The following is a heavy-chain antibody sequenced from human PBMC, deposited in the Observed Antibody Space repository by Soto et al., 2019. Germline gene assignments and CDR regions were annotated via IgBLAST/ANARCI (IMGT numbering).Heavy chain of an antibody. D-gene: IGHD2-2*03. J-gene: IGHJ4*02. Sequence: PGGSLRLSCAASGFTFSDYAMTWVRQAPGKGLESVSGIYGNGAGIQYADSVRGRFTISRDNSKNTLYLQMNSLRAEDTAVYYCLKHVISGHGFRFMDHWDQGTRGAVSS. CDR3: LKHVISGHGFRFMDH. CDR1: GFTFSDYA. CDR2: IYGNGAGI. V-gene: IGHV3-23*01.